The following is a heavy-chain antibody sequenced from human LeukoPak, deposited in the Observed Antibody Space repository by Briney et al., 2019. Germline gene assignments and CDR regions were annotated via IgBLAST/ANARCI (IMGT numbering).Heavy chain of an antibody. V-gene: IGHV3-23*01. Sequence: TGGSLRLSCAASGFSFSTYSMSWVRQAPGRGLEWVSAISGSGDSTYYADSVKGRFTISRDNSKNTLYLQMNSLRAEDTALYYCAKENPHNDYWGQGTLVTVSS. J-gene: IGHJ4*02. CDR1: GFSFSTYS. CDR3: AKENPHNDY. CDR2: ISGSGDST.